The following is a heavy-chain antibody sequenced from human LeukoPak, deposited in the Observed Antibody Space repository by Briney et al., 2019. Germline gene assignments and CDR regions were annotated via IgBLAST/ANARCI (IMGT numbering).Heavy chain of an antibody. V-gene: IGHV4-34*01. CDR3: ARGLAYSYGYGAFDI. J-gene: IGHJ3*02. CDR1: GGSFSGYY. D-gene: IGHD5-18*01. Sequence: PSETLSLTCAVYGGSFSGYYWSWIRQPPGKGLEWIGEINHSGSTNYNPSLKSRVTISVDTSKNQFSLKLSSVTAADTAVYYCARGLAYSYGYGAFDIWGQGTMVTVSS. CDR2: INHSGST.